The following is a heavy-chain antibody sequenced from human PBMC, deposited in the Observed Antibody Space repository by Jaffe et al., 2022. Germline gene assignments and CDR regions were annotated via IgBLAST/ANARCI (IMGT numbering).Heavy chain of an antibody. Sequence: EVQLVESGGGLVQPGGSLRLSCAASGFTFSSYEMNWVRQAPGKGLEWVSYISSSGSTIYYADSVKGRFTISRDNAKNSLYLQMNSLRAEDTAVYYCARTDYDSSGYYYSAYWGQGTLVTVSS. V-gene: IGHV3-48*03. J-gene: IGHJ4*02. D-gene: IGHD3-22*01. CDR1: GFTFSSYE. CDR2: ISSSGSTI. CDR3: ARTDYDSSGYYYSAY.